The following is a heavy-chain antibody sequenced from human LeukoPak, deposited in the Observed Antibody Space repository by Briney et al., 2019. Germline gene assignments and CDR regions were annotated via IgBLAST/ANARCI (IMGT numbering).Heavy chain of an antibody. V-gene: IGHV3-53*01. J-gene: IGHJ3*02. CDR3: ARGGYDSGGYYGAFDI. CDR1: GFTVSSNY. CDR2: IYGGGST. Sequence: GGSLRLSCAASGFTVSSNYMSWVCRAPGKGLEWVSVIYGGGSTSYADSVKGRFTIFRDKSKNTLYLQMNSLRAEDTALYYCARGGYDSGGYYGAFDIWGQGTMVTVSS. D-gene: IGHD3-22*01.